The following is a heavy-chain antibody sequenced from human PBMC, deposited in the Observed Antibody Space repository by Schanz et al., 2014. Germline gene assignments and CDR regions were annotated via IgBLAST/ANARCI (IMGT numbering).Heavy chain of an antibody. D-gene: IGHD5-12*01. Sequence: EVQLVESGGGLVQPGGSLRLSCAASEFSFSSFGMNWVRQAPGKGLEWVSYISSSSSTIYYADSVKGRFTISRDNAKNSLYLQMNSLRAEDTAVYYCAGAVATIRADSFDIWGQGTMVAVSS. V-gene: IGHV3-48*04. J-gene: IGHJ3*02. CDR1: EFSFSSFG. CDR3: AGAVATIRADSFDI. CDR2: ISSSSSTI.